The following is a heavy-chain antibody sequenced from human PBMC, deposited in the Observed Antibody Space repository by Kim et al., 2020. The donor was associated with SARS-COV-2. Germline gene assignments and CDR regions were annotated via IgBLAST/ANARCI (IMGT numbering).Heavy chain of an antibody. CDR2: T. Sequence: TTDADSVKGRFTLPRDNAKNTVYLQMNRLGAEETAVYFCARDSSDALAVWRQGTTVTVSS. J-gene: IGHJ6*02. CDR3: ARDSSDALAV. V-gene: IGHV3-74*01.